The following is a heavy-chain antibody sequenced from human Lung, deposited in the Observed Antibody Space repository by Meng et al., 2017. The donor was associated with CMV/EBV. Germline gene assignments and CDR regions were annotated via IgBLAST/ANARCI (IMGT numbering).Heavy chain of an antibody. D-gene: IGHD6-19*01. J-gene: IGHJ4*02. CDR3: ASFPPPGKQWLVTDY. CDR2: IYHSGST. Sequence: QWPLLESGPGPVKPSGTLSLTCAVSGGSISSSNWWSWVRQPSGKGLEWIGEIYHSGSTNYNPSLKSRVTISVDKSKNQFSLKLSSVTAADTAVYYCASFPPPGKQWLVTDYWGQGTLVTVSS. V-gene: IGHV4-4*02. CDR1: GGSISSSNW.